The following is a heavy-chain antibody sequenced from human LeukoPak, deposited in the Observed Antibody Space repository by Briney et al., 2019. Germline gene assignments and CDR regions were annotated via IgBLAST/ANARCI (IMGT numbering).Heavy chain of an antibody. J-gene: IGHJ5*02. Sequence: SQTLSLTCTVSGGSVSSGTHYWTWIRQPAGKRLEWIGRISSSGSTNYNPSFRSRVTMSVDTSENQFSLNLSSVTAADTAVYYCARTGYSSSWYNWFDPWGQGTLVTVSS. CDR1: GGSVSSGTHY. V-gene: IGHV4-61*02. D-gene: IGHD6-13*01. CDR2: ISSSGST. CDR3: ARTGYSSSWYNWFDP.